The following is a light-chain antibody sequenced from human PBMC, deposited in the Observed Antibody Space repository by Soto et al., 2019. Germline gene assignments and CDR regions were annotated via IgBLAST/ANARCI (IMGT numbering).Light chain of an antibody. J-gene: IGKJ4*01. V-gene: IGKV3-11*01. CDR2: GPS. CDR1: QSVSSY. CDR3: QQRSNPLT. Sequence: EIVLTQSPHTLSLSPGERDTLSCRASQSVSSYLAWYQQKPGQAPRLLIYGPSTRTFDLPGRFSGSGSGTNFTPTITRLQPEDFAVYYRQQRSNPLTFGGGTKVDIK.